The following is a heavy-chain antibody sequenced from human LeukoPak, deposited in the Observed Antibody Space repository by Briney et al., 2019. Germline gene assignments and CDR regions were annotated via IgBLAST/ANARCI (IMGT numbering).Heavy chain of an antibody. J-gene: IGHJ6*03. CDR1: GFSFNRRG. CDR3: ARIDGPTVFTYYMDL. CDR2: ISPRSETI. V-gene: IGHV3-48*04. D-gene: IGHD3-16*01. Sequence: GGSLRLSCATSGFSFNRRGMNWVRHPPGRGLGWVSYISPRSETIYYAESVKGRFTVSRDDSKDSLYLQMHTLRAEDTAVYYCARIDGPTVFTYYMDLWGKGTTVTVAS.